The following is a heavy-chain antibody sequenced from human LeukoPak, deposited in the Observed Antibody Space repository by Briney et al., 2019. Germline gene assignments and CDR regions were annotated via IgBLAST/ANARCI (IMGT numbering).Heavy chain of an antibody. Sequence: GGSLRLSCVASGFTFSRHWMTWVRQAPGKGLEWVSVIYSGGSTYYADSVKGRFTISRDNSKNTLYLQMNSLRAEDTAVYYCARDTRYYDSRAFDIWGQGTMVTVSS. V-gene: IGHV3-66*01. CDR1: GFTFSRHW. CDR3: ARDTRYYDSRAFDI. J-gene: IGHJ3*02. D-gene: IGHD3-22*01. CDR2: IYSGGST.